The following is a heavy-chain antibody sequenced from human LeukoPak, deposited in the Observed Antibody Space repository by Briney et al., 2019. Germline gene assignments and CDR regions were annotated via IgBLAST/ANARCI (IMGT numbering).Heavy chain of an antibody. V-gene: IGHV1-8*01. CDR2: MNPNSGNT. J-gene: IGHJ3*02. CDR3: AREDYDSSGYYYYAFDI. Sequence: GASVKVSCKASGYTFTSYDINWVRQATGQGLEWMGWMNPNSGNTGYAQKFQGRVTMTRNTSISTAYMELSSLRSEDTAVYYCAREDYDSSGYYYYAFDIWGQGTMVTVSS. CDR1: GYTFTSYD. D-gene: IGHD3-22*01.